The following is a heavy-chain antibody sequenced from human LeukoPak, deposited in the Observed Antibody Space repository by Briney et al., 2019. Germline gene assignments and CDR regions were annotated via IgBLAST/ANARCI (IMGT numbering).Heavy chain of an antibody. CDR2: LIGTAGNT. CDR1: GFTLNNHG. CDR3: ARDMGITRVRGVIPHDAVDI. V-gene: IGHV3-23*01. J-gene: IGHJ3*02. Sequence: GGSLRLSCAASGFTLNNHGMTWVRQAPGKGLEWVATLIGTAGNTYYADSVKGRFTISRDNSKNTLYVQMSSLRVEDTAIYYCARDMGITRVRGVIPHDAVDIWGQGTTVTVSS. D-gene: IGHD3-10*01.